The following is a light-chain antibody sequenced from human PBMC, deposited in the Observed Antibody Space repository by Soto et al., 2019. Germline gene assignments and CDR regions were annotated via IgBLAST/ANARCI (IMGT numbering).Light chain of an antibody. CDR1: RSDVGGYNY. V-gene: IGLV2-14*01. CDR2: EVS. J-gene: IGLJ3*02. CDR3: SSYTSSSTYWV. Sequence: QSALTQPASVSGSPRQSITISCTGIRSDVGGYNYVSWYQQHPGKAPKLMIYEVSNRPSGVSNRFSGSKSGNTASLTISGLQAEDEADYYCSSYTSSSTYWVFGGGTKVTVL.